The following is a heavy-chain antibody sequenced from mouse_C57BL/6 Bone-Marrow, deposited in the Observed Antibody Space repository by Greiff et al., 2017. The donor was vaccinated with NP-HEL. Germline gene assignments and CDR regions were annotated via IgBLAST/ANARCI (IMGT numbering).Heavy chain of an antibody. CDR2: INPGSGGT. V-gene: IGHV1-54*01. CDR3: AREEGRNDYLDY. Sequence: QVQLQQSGAELVRPGTSVKVSCKASGYAFTNYLIEWVKQRPGQGLEWIGVINPGSGGTNYNEKFKGKATLTADKSSSTAYMQLSSLTSEDSAVYFCAREEGRNDYLDYWGQGTTLTVSS. J-gene: IGHJ2*01. CDR1: GYAFTNYL. D-gene: IGHD6-1*01.